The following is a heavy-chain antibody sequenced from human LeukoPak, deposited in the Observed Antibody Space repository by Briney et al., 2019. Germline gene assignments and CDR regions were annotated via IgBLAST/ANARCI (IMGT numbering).Heavy chain of an antibody. J-gene: IGHJ5*02. D-gene: IGHD1-14*01. CDR3: ARGVSGEP. CDR2: ISASGTST. CDR1: GFTFSSYA. V-gene: IGHV3-23*01. Sequence: GGSLRLSCVASGFTFSSYAMSWVRQAPGKGLEWVSPISASGTSTYYADSVKGRFAISRDNSKNTLYLQMNSLRAEDTAVYCARGVSGEPWGQGTLVTVSS.